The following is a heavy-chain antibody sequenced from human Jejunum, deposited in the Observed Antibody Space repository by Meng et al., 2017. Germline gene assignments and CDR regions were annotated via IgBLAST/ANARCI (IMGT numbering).Heavy chain of an antibody. CDR2: ISSDGRNK. CDR1: GLPFSIFT. V-gene: IGHV3-30*04. D-gene: IGHD2-2*01. J-gene: IGHJ5*02. CDR3: ARDMGAAAGGGLDP. Sequence: QIQLVESGGGVVQPGRSLRLSCAASGLPFSIFTFHWVRQAPGKGLEWVGLISSDGRNKDYPDSVKGRFTLSRDNSKSTVYLQLNGLRPEDTGVYFCARDMGAAAGGGLDPWGQGTLVTVSS.